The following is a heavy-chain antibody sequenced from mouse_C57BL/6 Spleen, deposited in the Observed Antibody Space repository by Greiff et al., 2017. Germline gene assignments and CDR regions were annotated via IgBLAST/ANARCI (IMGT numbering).Heavy chain of an antibody. V-gene: IGHV1-80*01. CDR3: ARGTTVVPFDY. CDR2: IYPGDGDT. Sequence: VQLQQSGAELVKPGASVKISCKASGYAFSSYWMNWVKQRPGKGLEWIGQIYPGDGDTNYNGKFKGKATLTADKSSSTAYMQRSSLTSEDSAVYFCARGTTVVPFDYWGQGTTLTVSS. J-gene: IGHJ2*01. D-gene: IGHD1-1*01. CDR1: GYAFSSYW.